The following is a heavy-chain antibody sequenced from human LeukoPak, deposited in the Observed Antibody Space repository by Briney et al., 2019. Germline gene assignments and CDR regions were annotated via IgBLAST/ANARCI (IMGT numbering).Heavy chain of an antibody. Sequence: SETLSLICTVSGVSISSHYWSWIRQPPGKGLEWIGYIYYTGSTNYNPSLKSRITISVDRSKNQFSLKLRSVTAADTAVYYCARSTRSSALRTWGQGTLVTVSS. D-gene: IGHD3-10*01. CDR1: GVSISSHY. CDR2: IYYTGST. J-gene: IGHJ4*02. V-gene: IGHV4-59*11. CDR3: ARSTRSSALRT.